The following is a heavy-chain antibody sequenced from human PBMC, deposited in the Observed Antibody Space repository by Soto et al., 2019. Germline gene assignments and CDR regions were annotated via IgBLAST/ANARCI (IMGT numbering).Heavy chain of an antibody. CDR3: AIPSGYSSSSRPFFY. V-gene: IGHV1-69*02. J-gene: IGHJ4*02. CDR2: IIPILGIA. Sequence: QVQLVQSGAEVKKPGSSVKVSCKASGGTFSSYTISWVRQAPGQGLEWMGRIIPILGIANYAQKFQGRVTVTADKSTSTAYMELSSLRSEDTAVYYCAIPSGYSSSSRPFFYWGQGTLVTVSS. CDR1: GGTFSSYT. D-gene: IGHD6-6*01.